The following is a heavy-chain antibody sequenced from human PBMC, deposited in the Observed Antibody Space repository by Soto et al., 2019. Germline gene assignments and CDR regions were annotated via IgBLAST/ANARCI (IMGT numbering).Heavy chain of an antibody. CDR1: GVEFRDYG. CDR3: ARDYDFGSGYPTFDY. D-gene: IGHD3-3*01. J-gene: IGHJ4*02. V-gene: IGHV3-23*01. CDR2: VSASGRSR. Sequence: GAPLRHWWGGAGVEFRDYGGSWVSQDPGKGLEWGSIVSASGRSRYHADSVKGRFTISRENAKKSLYLQMNSLRAQDTAVYYCARDYDFGSGYPTFDYWVQGTLVTVYS.